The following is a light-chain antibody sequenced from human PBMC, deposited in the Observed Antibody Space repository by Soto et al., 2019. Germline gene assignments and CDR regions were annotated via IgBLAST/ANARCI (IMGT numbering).Light chain of an antibody. CDR3: LQYKYYPRIA. V-gene: IGKV1-17*03. CDR2: GAS. J-gene: IGKJ5*01. Sequence: DIQMTQSPSAMAASVGARVTITCRASQGINDYVAWVQQKPGQGPQILILGASTLESGAPSRFSGRGSGTEFTLTINNLQPEDFATYYCLQYKYYPRIAFGQGTRLEVK. CDR1: QGINDY.